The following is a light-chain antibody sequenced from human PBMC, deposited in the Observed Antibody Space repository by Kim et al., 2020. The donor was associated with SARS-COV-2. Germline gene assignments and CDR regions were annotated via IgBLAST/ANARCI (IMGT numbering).Light chain of an antibody. Sequence: QSVTISCTGTSSDVGGYNFVSWYQQHPGKAPKLMIYDVSKRPSGVPDRFSGSKSGNTASLTISGLQAEDEADYYCCSYAGTYTPWVFGTGTKVTVL. CDR2: DVS. CDR1: SSDVGGYNF. CDR3: CSYAGTYTPWV. V-gene: IGLV2-11*01. J-gene: IGLJ1*01.